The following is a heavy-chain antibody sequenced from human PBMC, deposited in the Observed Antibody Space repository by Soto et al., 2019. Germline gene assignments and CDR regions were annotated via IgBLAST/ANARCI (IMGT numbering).Heavy chain of an antibody. CDR2: INAGNGNT. CDR1: GYTFTSYA. V-gene: IGHV1-3*01. J-gene: IGHJ4*02. CDR3: ASGDSSSWYSLDY. D-gene: IGHD6-13*01. Sequence: QVQLVQSGAEVKKPGASVKVSCKASGYTFTSYAMHWMRQAPGQRLEWMGWINAGNGNTKYSQKFQGRVTITRDTAASTAYMELSSLRSEDTAVYYCASGDSSSWYSLDYWGQGTLVTVSS.